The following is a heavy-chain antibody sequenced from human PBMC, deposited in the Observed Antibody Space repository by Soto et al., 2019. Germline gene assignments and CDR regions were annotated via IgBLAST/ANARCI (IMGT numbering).Heavy chain of an antibody. J-gene: IGHJ3*02. D-gene: IGHD3-22*01. V-gene: IGHV3-74*01. Sequence: GGSLRLSCAASGFTFSSYVMHWVRQAPGKGLVWVSRINSDGSSTSYADSVKGRFTISRDNAKNTLYLQMNSLRAEDTAVYYCARDCFTGIGYYYDSSGYYREAEFDTWGQEKMLTISS. CDR2: INSDGSST. CDR3: ARDCFTGIGYYYDSSGYYREAEFDT. CDR1: GFTFSSYV.